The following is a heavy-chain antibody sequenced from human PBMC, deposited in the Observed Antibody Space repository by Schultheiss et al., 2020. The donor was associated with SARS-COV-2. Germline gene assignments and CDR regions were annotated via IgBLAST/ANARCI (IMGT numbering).Heavy chain of an antibody. D-gene: IGHD2-21*01. CDR2: IYYSGST. Sequence: LRLSCTVSGGSISSGDYYWSWIRQPPGKGLEWIGYIYYSGSTYYNPSLKSRVTISVDTSKNQFSLKLSSVTAADTAVYYCARGKSIGRDRKNGMDVWGQGTTVTVSS. J-gene: IGHJ6*02. CDR1: GGSISSGDYY. V-gene: IGHV4-30-4*01. CDR3: ARGKSIGRDRKNGMDV.